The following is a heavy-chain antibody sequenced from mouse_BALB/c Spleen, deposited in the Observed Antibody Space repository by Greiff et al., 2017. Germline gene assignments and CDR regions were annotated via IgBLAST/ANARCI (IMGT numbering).Heavy chain of an antibody. CDR1: GYAFTNYL. D-gene: IGHD3-3*01. Sequence: VQLQQSGAELVRPGTSVKVSCKASGYAFTNYLIEWVKQRPGQGLEWIGVINPGSGGTNYNEKFKGKATLTADKSSSTAYMQLSSLTSDDSAVYFCARREVGQVFAYWGQGTLVTVSA. CDR2: INPGSGGT. CDR3: ARREVGQVFAY. V-gene: IGHV1-54*03. J-gene: IGHJ3*01.